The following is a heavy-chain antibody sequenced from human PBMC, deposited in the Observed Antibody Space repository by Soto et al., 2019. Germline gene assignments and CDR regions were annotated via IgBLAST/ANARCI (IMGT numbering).Heavy chain of an antibody. J-gene: IGHJ6*02. CDR1: GFTFSSYC. V-gene: IGHV3-30*18. CDR3: AKSMGGATKFPGYYYGMDV. CDR2: ISYDGSNK. Sequence: PGGSLRLSCAASGFTFSSYCMHWVRKAPGKGLEWVAVISYDGSNKYYADSVKGRFTISRDNSKNTLYLQMNSLRAEDTAVYYCAKSMGGATKFPGYYYGMDVWGQGTTVTVSS. D-gene: IGHD1-26*01.